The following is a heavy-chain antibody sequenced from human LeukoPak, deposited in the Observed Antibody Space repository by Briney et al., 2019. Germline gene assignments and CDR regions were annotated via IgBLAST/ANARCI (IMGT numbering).Heavy chain of an antibody. J-gene: IGHJ6*03. D-gene: IGHD2-8*01. Sequence: SSETLSLTCAVYGGSCSGYYWSWIHQTPGKGLEWIGESHQTGSTNYNPSLKSRVTISVDKSKNQFCLDFNSVTAADTAIYYCATNGYYCIDVWGKGTTVTVSS. CDR1: GGSCSGYY. V-gene: IGHV4-34*01. CDR2: SHQTGST. CDR3: ATNGYYCIDV.